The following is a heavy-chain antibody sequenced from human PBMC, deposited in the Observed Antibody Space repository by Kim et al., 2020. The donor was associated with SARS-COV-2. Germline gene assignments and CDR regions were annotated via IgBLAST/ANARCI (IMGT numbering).Heavy chain of an antibody. V-gene: IGHV4-38-2*02. J-gene: IGHJ4*02. CDR1: GYSISSGYY. Sequence: SETLSLTCTVSGYSISSGYYWGWIRQPPGKGLEWIGSIYHSGSTYYNPSLKSRVTISVDTSKNQFSLKLSSVPAADTAVYYCARINLVVVVAAYFDYWGQGTLVTVSS. D-gene: IGHD2-15*01. CDR3: ARINLVVVVAAYFDY. CDR2: IYHSGST.